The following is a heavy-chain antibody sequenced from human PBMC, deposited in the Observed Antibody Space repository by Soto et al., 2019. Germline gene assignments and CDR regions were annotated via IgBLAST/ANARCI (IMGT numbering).Heavy chain of an antibody. Sequence: QVQLQESGPGLVKPSETLSLTCTVSGGSISSYYWSWIRQPPGKGLDWIGYIYYSGSTNYFPSLKSRVTISVDTSKNQFSLKLSSVTAADTAVYYCARRYGSVFDYWGQGTLVTVSS. CDR2: IYYSGST. CDR3: ARRYGSVFDY. CDR1: GGSISSYY. V-gene: IGHV4-59*01. D-gene: IGHD6-19*01. J-gene: IGHJ4*02.